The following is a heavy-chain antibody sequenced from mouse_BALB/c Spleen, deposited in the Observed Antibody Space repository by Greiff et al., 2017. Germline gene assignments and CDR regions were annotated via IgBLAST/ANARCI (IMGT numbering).Heavy chain of an antibody. CDR2: IRNKANGYTT. J-gene: IGHJ4*01. CDR1: GFTFTDYY. D-gene: IGHD2-1*01. V-gene: IGHV7-3*02. CDR3: ARGGYYSCAMDY. Sequence: EVMLVESGGGLVQPGGSLRLSCATSGFTFTDYYMSWVRQPPGKALEWLGFIRNKANGYTTEYSASVKGRFTISRDNSQSILYLQMNTLRAEDSATYYCARGGYYSCAMDYWGQGTSVTVSS.